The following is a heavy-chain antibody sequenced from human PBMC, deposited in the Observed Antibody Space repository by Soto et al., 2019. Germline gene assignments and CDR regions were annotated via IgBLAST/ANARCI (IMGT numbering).Heavy chain of an antibody. CDR3: ARDWEFGF. D-gene: IGHD3-10*01. V-gene: IGHV1-46*01. Sequence: GASVKVSCKASGYTFSSYYMHWVRQAPGQGLEWMGVINPSGDSTTYAQKFQGRVTMTKDTSTSTLYMELSSLRSEGTAVYYCARDWEFGFWGQGTLVTVSS. CDR1: GYTFSSYY. CDR2: INPSGDST. J-gene: IGHJ4*02.